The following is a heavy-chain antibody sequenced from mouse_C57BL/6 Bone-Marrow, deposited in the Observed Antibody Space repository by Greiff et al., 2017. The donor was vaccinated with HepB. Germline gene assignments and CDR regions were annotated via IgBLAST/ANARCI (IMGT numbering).Heavy chain of an antibody. CDR1: GYTFTSYW. J-gene: IGHJ2*01. CDR3: ARESDY. CDR2: IDPSDSYT. V-gene: IGHV1-59*01. Sequence: QVQLQQPGAELVRPGPSVKLSCKASGYTFTSYWMHWVKQRPGQGLEWIGVIDPSDSYTNYNQKFKGKATLTVDTSSSTAYMQLSSLTSEDSAVYYCARESDYWGQGTTLTVSS.